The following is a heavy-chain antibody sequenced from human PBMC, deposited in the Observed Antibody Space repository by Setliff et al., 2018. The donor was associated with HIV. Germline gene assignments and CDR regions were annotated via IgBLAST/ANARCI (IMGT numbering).Heavy chain of an antibody. CDR2: ISTTGST. CDR1: GDSISSGSYF. CDR3: ARGHDNKYYYFYYMDV. V-gene: IGHV4-61*09. D-gene: IGHD3-9*01. J-gene: IGHJ6*03. Sequence: TSETLSLTCTVSGDSISSGSYFWIWIRQPAGKGLEWIGHISTTGSTNYNPSLKSRVIMSVDTSRNQFSLKLSSVTAADTAVYYCARGHDNKYYYFYYMDVWGKGTTVTV.